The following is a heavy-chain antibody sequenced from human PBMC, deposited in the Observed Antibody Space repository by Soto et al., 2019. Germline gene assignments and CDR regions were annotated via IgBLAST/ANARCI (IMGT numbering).Heavy chain of an antibody. CDR1: GGTFSSYA. V-gene: IGHV1-69*13. Sequence: ASVKVSCKASGGTFSSYAISWVRQAPGQGLEWMGGIIPIFGTANYAQKFQGRVTITADESTSTAYMELSSLRSEDTAVYYCARESSSSIWFDPWGQGTLVTVSS. J-gene: IGHJ5*02. CDR3: ARESSSSIWFDP. D-gene: IGHD6-6*01. CDR2: IIPIFGTA.